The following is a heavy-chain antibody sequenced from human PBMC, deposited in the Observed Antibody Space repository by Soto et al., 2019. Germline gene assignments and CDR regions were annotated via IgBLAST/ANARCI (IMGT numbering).Heavy chain of an antibody. CDR1: GYTFTSYD. CDR2: MNPNSGNT. J-gene: IGHJ6*03. CDR3: ARGLNPIGKDYGDFIFPNLYYYYYMDV. Sequence: GASVKVSCKASGYTFTSYDINWVRQATGQGLEWMGWMNPNSGNTGYAQKFQGRVTMTRNTSISTAYMELSSLRSEDTAVYYCARGLNPIGKDYGDFIFPNLYYYYYMDVWGKGTTVTVSS. V-gene: IGHV1-8*01. D-gene: IGHD4-17*01.